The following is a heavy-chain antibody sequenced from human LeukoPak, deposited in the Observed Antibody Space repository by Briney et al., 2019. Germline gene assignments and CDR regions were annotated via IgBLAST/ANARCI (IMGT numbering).Heavy chain of an antibody. J-gene: IGHJ5*02. Sequence: KPSETLSLTCAVYGGSFSGYYWSWIRQPPGKGLEWIGEINHSGSTNYNPSLKSRVTISVDTSKNQFSLKLSSVTVADTAVYYCATVVPAAMGDWFDPWGQGTLVTVSS. CDR2: INHSGST. CDR1: GGSFSGYY. CDR3: ATVVPAAMGDWFDP. D-gene: IGHD2-2*01. V-gene: IGHV4-34*01.